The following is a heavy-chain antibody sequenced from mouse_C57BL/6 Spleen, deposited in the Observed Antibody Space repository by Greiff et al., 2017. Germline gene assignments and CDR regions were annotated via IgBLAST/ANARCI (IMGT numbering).Heavy chain of an antibody. J-gene: IGHJ1*03. CDR1: GFTFSDYG. V-gene: IGHV5-17*01. CDR3: ARRQTGNPYWYFDV. D-gene: IGHD4-1*01. Sequence: VNVVESGGGLVKPGGSLKLSCAASGFTFSDYGMHWVRQAPEKGLEWVAYISSGSSTIYYADTVKGRFTISRDNAKNTLFLQMTSLRSEDTAMYYCARRQTGNPYWYFDVWGTGTTVTVSS. CDR2: ISSGSSTI.